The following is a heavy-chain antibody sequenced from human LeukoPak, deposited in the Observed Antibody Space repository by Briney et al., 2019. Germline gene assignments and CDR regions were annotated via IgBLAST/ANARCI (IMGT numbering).Heavy chain of an antibody. J-gene: IGHJ3*02. CDR2: IYYSGST. Sequence: SETLSLTCTVSGGSISSSSYYWGWIRQPPGKGLEWIGSIYYSGSTYYNPSLKSRVTISVDTSKNQFSLKLSSVTAADTAVYYCARHREKMDIFDGTGLYDLDIWGQGTMVTVSS. D-gene: IGHD3-22*01. CDR1: GGSISSSSYY. CDR3: ARHREKMDIFDGTGLYDLDI. V-gene: IGHV4-39*01.